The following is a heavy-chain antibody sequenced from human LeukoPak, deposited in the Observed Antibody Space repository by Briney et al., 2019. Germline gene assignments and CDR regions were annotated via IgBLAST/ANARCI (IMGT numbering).Heavy chain of an antibody. CDR2: INHRGST. CDR3: VSLRPPAAADS. V-gene: IGHV4-34*01. J-gene: IGHJ4*02. D-gene: IGHD6-13*01. Sequence: SETLSLTCAVYGGSFSGYYWSWIRQPPGKGLEWIGEINHRGSTNYNSSLKSRVTISVDRSKNQFSLKLTSIIAADTALYYCVSLRPPAAADSWGRGTLVTVSS. CDR1: GGSFSGYY.